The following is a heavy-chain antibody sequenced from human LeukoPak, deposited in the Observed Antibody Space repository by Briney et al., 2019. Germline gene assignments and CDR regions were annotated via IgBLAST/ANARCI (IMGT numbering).Heavy chain of an antibody. CDR1: GYTFTSHY. CDR2: INPGGGTT. D-gene: IGHD2-15*01. Sequence: ASVKVSCKASGYTFTSHYIHWVRHAPGQGLEWMGIINPGGGTTTYAQKFQGRVTMTRDTSTSTVNMELSSLRSEDTAVYYCARDEAYCSGGRCYPFDYWGQGTLVTVSS. V-gene: IGHV1-46*01. J-gene: IGHJ4*02. CDR3: ARDEAYCSGGRCYPFDY.